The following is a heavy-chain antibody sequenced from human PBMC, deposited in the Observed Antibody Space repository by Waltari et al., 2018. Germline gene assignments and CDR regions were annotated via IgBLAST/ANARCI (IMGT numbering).Heavy chain of an antibody. CDR2: INPDGSQK. V-gene: IGHV3-7*01. CDR1: GFTFSNYW. CDR3: SKRVGWYYGMDV. J-gene: IGHJ6*02. Sequence: EVQLVESGGGLVQPGGSLSLSCAASGFTFSNYWLSWVRQAPGKGLEWVANINPDGSQKYSVDSVKGRFTISRDNAKSSLYLQMNSLRAEDTAVYYCSKRVGWYYGMDVWGQGTTVTVSS. D-gene: IGHD2-2*03.